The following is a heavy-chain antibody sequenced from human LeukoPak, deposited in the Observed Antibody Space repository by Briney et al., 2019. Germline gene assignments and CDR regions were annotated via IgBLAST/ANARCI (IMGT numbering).Heavy chain of an antibody. D-gene: IGHD5-12*01. J-gene: IGHJ5*02. V-gene: IGHV1-8*01. CDR2: MNPNSGNT. Sequence: GASVKVSCKASGYTFTSYDINWVRQATGQGLEWMGWMNPNSGNTGYAQKFQGRVTMTRDTSISTAYMELSRLRSDDTAVYYCARGGLPVAGWFDPWGQGTLVTVSS. CDR1: GYTFTSYD. CDR3: ARGGLPVAGWFDP.